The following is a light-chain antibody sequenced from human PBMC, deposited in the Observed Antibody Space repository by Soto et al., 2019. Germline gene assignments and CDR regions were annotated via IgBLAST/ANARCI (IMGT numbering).Light chain of an antibody. CDR3: QSYDSAYV. V-gene: IGLV1-40*01. CDR1: SSNIGAGYD. J-gene: IGLJ1*01. Sequence: QPVLTQPPSVSGAPGQRVTISCTGSSSNIGAGYDVHWYQQLPGTAPKLLIYENINRPSGVPDRFSGSKSGTSASLAITGLQAEDEADYYCQSYDSAYVFGTGTKVTVL. CDR2: ENI.